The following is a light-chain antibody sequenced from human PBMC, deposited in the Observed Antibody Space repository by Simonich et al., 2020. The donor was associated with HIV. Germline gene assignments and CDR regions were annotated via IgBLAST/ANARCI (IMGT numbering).Light chain of an antibody. CDR2: AAS. CDR3: QQLNSYPRALT. J-gene: IGKJ4*01. V-gene: IGKV1-9*01. Sequence: DIQLTQSPSLLSASVGDRVTITCRASQDISSYLAWYQQKPGEAPKLLIYAASTLQSGVPSRFSGSGSGTEFTLTISSLQPEDFATYYCQQLNSYPRALTFGGGTKVEIK. CDR1: QDISSY.